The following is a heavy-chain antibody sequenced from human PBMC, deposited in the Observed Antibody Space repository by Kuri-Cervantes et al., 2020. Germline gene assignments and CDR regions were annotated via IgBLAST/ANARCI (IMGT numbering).Heavy chain of an antibody. CDR2: INSDGSST. Sequence: GGSLRLSCAASGFTFSSYWMHWVRQAPGKGLVWGSRINSDGSSTYYADSVKGRFTISRDNSKNTLYLQMNSLRPEDTAVYYCARSTNPCDRDWPYFDDWGQGTRVTVSS. CDR3: ARSTNPCDRDWPYFDD. D-gene: IGHD3/OR15-3a*01. J-gene: IGHJ4*02. CDR1: GFTFSSYW. V-gene: IGHV3-74*01.